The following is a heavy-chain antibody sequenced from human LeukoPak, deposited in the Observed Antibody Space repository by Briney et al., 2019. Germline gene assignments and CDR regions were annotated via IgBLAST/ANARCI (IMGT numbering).Heavy chain of an antibody. D-gene: IGHD3-16*01. CDR1: GYIFTGYY. Sequence: ASVKVSCKTSGYIFTGYYVHWVRQAPGQGLEWMGWLNPNSGDTHYAQTFQGRVTMTGDTSIETAYMEVSGLRSDDTAVYYCARVESLALTSIDYWGQGTLVTVSS. J-gene: IGHJ4*02. CDR3: ARVESLALTSIDY. V-gene: IGHV1-2*02. CDR2: LNPNSGDT.